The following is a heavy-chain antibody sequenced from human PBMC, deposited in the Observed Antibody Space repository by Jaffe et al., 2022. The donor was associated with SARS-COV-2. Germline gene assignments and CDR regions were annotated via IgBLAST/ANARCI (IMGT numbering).Heavy chain of an antibody. CDR2: IYYSGST. J-gene: IGHJ3*02. V-gene: IGHV4-59*01. CDR1: GGSISSYY. Sequence: QVQLQESGPGLVKPSETLSLTCTVSGGSISSYYWSWIRQPPGKGLEWIGYIYYSGSTNYNPSLKSRVTISVDTSKNQFSLKLSSVTAADTAVYYCASRKYYYDSSGYPDAFDIWGQGTMVTVSS. CDR3: ASRKYYYDSSGYPDAFDI. D-gene: IGHD3-22*01.